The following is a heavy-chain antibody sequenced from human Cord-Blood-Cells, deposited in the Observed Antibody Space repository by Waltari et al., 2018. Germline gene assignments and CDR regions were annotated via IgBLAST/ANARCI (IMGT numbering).Heavy chain of an antibody. J-gene: IGHJ6*02. V-gene: IGHV4-59*01. CDR3: ARAGSGSYYYYYGRDV. CDR2: IYYSGST. Sequence: QVQLQESGPGLVKPSETLSLTCTVSGGSISSYYWSWIRQPPGKGLEWIGYIYYSGSTNYNPSLKSRVTISVDTSKNQFSLKLSSVTAADTAVYYCARAGSGSYYYYYGRDVWGQGTTVTVSS. D-gene: IGHD3-10*01. CDR1: GGSISSYY.